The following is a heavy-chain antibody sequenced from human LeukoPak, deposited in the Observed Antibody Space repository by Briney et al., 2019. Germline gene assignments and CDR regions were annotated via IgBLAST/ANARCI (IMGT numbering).Heavy chain of an antibody. Sequence: ASVKVSCKASGYTFTSYYLHWVRQAPGQGLEWMGIIHPAVGDTTYAQKFQGRVTMTRDMSTGTVYMDLSSLRSEDTAVYYCARYGFSSVWQGGWHAFDIWGQGTTVTVSS. CDR1: GYTFTSYY. D-gene: IGHD6-25*01. J-gene: IGHJ3*02. V-gene: IGHV1-46*01. CDR2: IHPAVGDT. CDR3: ARYGFSSVWQGGWHAFDI.